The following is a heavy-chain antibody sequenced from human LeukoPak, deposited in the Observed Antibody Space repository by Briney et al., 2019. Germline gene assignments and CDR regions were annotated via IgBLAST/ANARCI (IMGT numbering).Heavy chain of an antibody. D-gene: IGHD6-13*01. CDR1: GGSLSSFY. CDR3: ARASLNGYSSSRGAFDI. Sequence: SETLSLTCTLSGGSLSSFYWSWIRQPPGEGLEWIGYIYYSGSTNYNPSLKSRVTISVDTSKNQFSLKLSSVTAADTAVYYCARASLNGYSSSRGAFDIWGQGTMVTVSS. V-gene: IGHV4-59*01. J-gene: IGHJ3*02. CDR2: IYYSGST.